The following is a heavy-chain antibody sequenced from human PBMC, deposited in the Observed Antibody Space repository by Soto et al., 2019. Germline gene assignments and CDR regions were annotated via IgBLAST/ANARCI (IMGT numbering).Heavy chain of an antibody. D-gene: IGHD6-19*01. Sequence: DVQLVESGGGLVQPGGSLRLSCAASGFSFGRHWMSWVRQAPGKGLEWLANIKQDGSERNYVGSIRGRFTISRDNAKNSLFLQMNALRVEDTAVYYCAAQGPTWLPHGWGQGTLVTVSS. CDR3: AAQGPTWLPHG. CDR2: IKQDGSER. J-gene: IGHJ4*02. V-gene: IGHV3-7*03. CDR1: GFSFGRHW.